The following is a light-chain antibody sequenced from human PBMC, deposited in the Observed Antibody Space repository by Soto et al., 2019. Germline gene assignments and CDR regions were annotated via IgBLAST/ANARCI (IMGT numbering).Light chain of an antibody. Sequence: EIVMTQSPATLSVSPGETATLSCRASQSVSSNLAWYQQKPGQAPRLLIYGASTRATGVPARFSGSGSGTEFTLAISSLQSEDFAVYFCQQYKNWPPVTFGGGTKVDI. CDR2: GAS. V-gene: IGKV3D-15*01. J-gene: IGKJ4*01. CDR3: QQYKNWPPVT. CDR1: QSVSSN.